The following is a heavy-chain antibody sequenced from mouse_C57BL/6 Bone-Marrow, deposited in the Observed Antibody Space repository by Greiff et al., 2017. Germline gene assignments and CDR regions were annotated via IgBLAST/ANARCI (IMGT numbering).Heavy chain of an antibody. CDR2: IYPGGGST. V-gene: IGHV1-63*01. J-gene: IGHJ1*03. D-gene: IGHD1-1*01. CDR1: GYTFTNYW. CDR3: ARREAYYYGSYWYFDV. Sequence: VQLQQSGAELVRPGTSVKMSCKASGYTFTNYWIGWAKQRPGHGLAWIGDIYPGGGSTNYTEKLKGKATLTAYKSSSTAYMQFSSLTSEDSAIYYCARREAYYYGSYWYFDVWGTGTTVTVSS.